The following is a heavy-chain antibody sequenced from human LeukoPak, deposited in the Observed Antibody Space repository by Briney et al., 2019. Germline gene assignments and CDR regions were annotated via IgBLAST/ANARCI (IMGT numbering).Heavy chain of an antibody. D-gene: IGHD5-18*01. CDR3: ATDRNVDTAMVTGNWFDP. V-gene: IGHV1-69*04. Sequence: SVKVSCKASGGTFSSYAISWVRQAPGQGLEWMGRIIPILGIANYAQKFQGRVTITADKSTSTAYMELSSLRSEDTAVYYCATDRNVDTAMVTGNWFDPWGQGTLVTVSS. CDR2: IIPILGIA. J-gene: IGHJ5*02. CDR1: GGTFSSYA.